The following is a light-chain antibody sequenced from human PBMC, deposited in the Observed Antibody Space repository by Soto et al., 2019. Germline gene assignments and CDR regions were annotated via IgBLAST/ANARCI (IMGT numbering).Light chain of an antibody. J-gene: IGKJ2*01. CDR3: QQSYSTSYT. CDR2: AAS. Sequence: DIQMTQSPSSLSASVGDRVTITCRASQSINSYLNWYQQKPGKAPRLLIYAASSLQSGVPSRFSGSGSGTDFTLTISSLQPEDFATYYCQQSYSTSYTSGQGTKLEIK. CDR1: QSINSY. V-gene: IGKV1-39*01.